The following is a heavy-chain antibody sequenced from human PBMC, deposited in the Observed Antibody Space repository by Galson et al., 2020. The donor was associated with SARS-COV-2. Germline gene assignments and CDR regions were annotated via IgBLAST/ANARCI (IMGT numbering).Heavy chain of an antibody. D-gene: IGHD6-13*01. Sequence: SETLSLTCAVSSESFSGYYWTWIRQSPTKGLEWIGEIEYSGSTNYNPSLKSRVTISVDTSKNHFSLKLTSVTAADTGVYYCTRGMPRGYNYWGQGTLVTVSS. V-gene: IGHV4-34*01. J-gene: IGHJ4*02. CDR2: IEYSGST. CDR1: SESFSGYY. CDR3: TRGMPRGYNY.